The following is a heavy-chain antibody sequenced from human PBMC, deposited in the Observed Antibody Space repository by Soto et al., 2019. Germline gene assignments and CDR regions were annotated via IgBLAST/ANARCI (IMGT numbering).Heavy chain of an antibody. Sequence: EVQLLESGGGLVQPGGSLRLSCAASGFTFSSYAMSWVRQAPGKGLEWVPAISGSGGSTYYADSVKGRFTISSDNSKNTLYLQMNSLRAEDTAVYYCAYFLATIWSPVGWGQGTLVTVSS. CDR2: ISGSGGST. V-gene: IGHV3-23*01. CDR3: AYFLATIWSPVG. CDR1: GFTFSSYA. D-gene: IGHD5-12*01. J-gene: IGHJ4*02.